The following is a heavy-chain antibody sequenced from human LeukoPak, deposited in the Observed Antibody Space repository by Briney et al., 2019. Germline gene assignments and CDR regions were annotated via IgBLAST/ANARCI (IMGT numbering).Heavy chain of an antibody. Sequence: SETLSLTCTVSGGSISSSTNSWGWIRQPPGKGPEWIGTISYSGSTYYNPSLKSRVTISVDTSKNQVSLKLSSVTAADTAVYYCARDLNYDISWFDPWGQGTLVTVSS. V-gene: IGHV4-39*07. CDR2: ISYSGST. J-gene: IGHJ5*02. CDR1: GGSISSSTNS. D-gene: IGHD3-9*01. CDR3: ARDLNYDISWFDP.